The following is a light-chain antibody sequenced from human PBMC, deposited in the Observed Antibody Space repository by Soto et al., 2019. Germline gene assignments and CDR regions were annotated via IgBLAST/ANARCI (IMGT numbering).Light chain of an antibody. CDR2: GAS. Sequence: DIQMTQSPSTLSSSLGDRVTITCRASQSISTWLAWYQQKPGKAPKLLIYGASNLKSGVPSRFSGSGSGTEFTLTISSLKPDDFATYYCQQYNSYRTFGQGTKVDIK. J-gene: IGKJ1*01. CDR3: QQYNSYRT. CDR1: QSISTW. V-gene: IGKV1-5*01.